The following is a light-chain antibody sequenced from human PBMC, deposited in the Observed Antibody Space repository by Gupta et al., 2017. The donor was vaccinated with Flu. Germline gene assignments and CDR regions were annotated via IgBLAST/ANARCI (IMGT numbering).Light chain of an antibody. CDR3: QQYCDTASWT. J-gene: IGKJ1*01. CDR1: RSVLYNSNNKNY. Sequence: EIVMTPSPVSLSVSLGETVTIHCRSSRSVLYNSNNKNYLAWYQQKPGQPPKLLIDWASTRESGVPDRFSGSGSGRDYSLTISSLQAEDVAVYYCQQYCDTASWTFGQGTKVEIK. V-gene: IGKV4-1*01. CDR2: WAS.